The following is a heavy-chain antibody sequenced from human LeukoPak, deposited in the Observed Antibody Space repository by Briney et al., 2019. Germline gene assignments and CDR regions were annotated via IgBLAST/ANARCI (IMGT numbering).Heavy chain of an antibody. CDR2: IKTDGSYA. CDR3: VRWQDI. CDR1: GFTFSSYW. Sequence: GGSLRLSCAAYGFTFSSYWMHWVRPAQGEGLVWVSRIKTDGSYASYAESVKGRFTVSRDNAKNTLYLQMNSLRAEDTAVYYCVRWQDIWGQGTMVTVSS. V-gene: IGHV3-74*01. J-gene: IGHJ3*02.